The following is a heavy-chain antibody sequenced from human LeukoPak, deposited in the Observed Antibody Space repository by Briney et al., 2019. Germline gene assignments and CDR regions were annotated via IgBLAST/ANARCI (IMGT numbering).Heavy chain of an antibody. CDR3: ARHDSYVPYFDY. CDR1: GGSISSYY. V-gene: IGHV4-59*08. Sequence: SETLSLTCTVSGGSISSYYWSWIRQPPGKGLEWIGYIYYSGSTNYNPSLKSRVTISVDKSKNQFSLKLSSVTAADTAVYYCARHDSYVPYFDYWGRGALVTVSS. CDR2: IYYSGST. J-gene: IGHJ4*02. D-gene: IGHD5-24*01.